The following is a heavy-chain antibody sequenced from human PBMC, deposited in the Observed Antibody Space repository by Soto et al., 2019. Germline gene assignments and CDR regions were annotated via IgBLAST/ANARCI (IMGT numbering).Heavy chain of an antibody. CDR1: GYTFNTYV. Sequence: ASVKVSCKASGYTFNTYVITWVRQAPGQGLEWVGWISAYNGKTYYPQKFQGRVTLTTDTATSTAYMELRSLESDDTAVYYCARDRQQWLPNFFFYWGQGTLVTVSS. J-gene: IGHJ4*02. CDR2: ISAYNGKT. V-gene: IGHV1-18*01. D-gene: IGHD5-18*01. CDR3: ARDRQQWLPNFFFY.